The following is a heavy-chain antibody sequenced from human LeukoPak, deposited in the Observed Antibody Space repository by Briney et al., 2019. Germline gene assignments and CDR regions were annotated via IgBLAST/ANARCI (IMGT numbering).Heavy chain of an antibody. J-gene: IGHJ3*01. CDR3: ARDRSGSYYTFDV. CDR2: INHRGTT. V-gene: IGHV4-59*01. D-gene: IGHD1-26*01. Sequence: SETLSLTCAVSGGSISSYYWSWVRQPPGKGLEWIGYINHRGTTNSNPSLKSRVTMSLDASKSQVSLNLNSVTAADTAIYYCARDRSGSYYTFDVWGQGTVVTVSS. CDR1: GGSISSYY.